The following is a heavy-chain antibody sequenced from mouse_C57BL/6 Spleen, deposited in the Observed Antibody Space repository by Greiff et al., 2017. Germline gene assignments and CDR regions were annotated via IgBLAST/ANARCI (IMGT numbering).Heavy chain of an antibody. J-gene: IGHJ2*01. D-gene: IGHD1-1*01. CDR3: ARHQFITTVVAPLDY. Sequence: DVTLVESGGGLVKPGGSLKLSCAASGFTFSSYTMSWVRQTPEKRLEWVATISGGGGNTYYPDSVKGRFTISRDNAKNTLYLQMSSLRSEDTALXYCARHQFITTVVAPLDYWGQGTTLTVSS. CDR2: ISGGGGNT. V-gene: IGHV5-9*01. CDR1: GFTFSSYT.